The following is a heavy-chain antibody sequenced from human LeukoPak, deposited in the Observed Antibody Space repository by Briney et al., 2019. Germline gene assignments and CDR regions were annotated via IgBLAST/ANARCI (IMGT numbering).Heavy chain of an antibody. Sequence: HGGSLRLSSAASGFTFSGSALHWVRQASGKGLEWVGRIRSKADSYATAYAASGKGRFTISRDDSKNTAYLQMTSLRAEDTAVYYCAKAGCTNIACRPNVYNWFDPWGQGTLVTVSS. CDR3: AKAGCTNIACRPNVYNWFDP. J-gene: IGHJ5*02. CDR2: IRSKADSYAT. D-gene: IGHD2-8*01. V-gene: IGHV3-73*01. CDR1: GFTFSGSA.